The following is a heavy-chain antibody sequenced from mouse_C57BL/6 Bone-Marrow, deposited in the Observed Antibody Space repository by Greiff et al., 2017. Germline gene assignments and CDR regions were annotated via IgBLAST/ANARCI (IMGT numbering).Heavy chain of an antibody. CDR3: ARGTFTTVVDWYFDV. D-gene: IGHD1-1*01. CDR1: GYTFTSYW. Sequence: QVQLQQPGAELVKPGASVKLSCKASGYTFTSYWMHWVKQRPGQGLEWIGMIHPNSGSTNYNEKFKSKATLTVDKSSCTAYLQLSSLTSEDSAVYYCARGTFTTVVDWYFDVWGTGTTVTVSS. J-gene: IGHJ1*03. CDR2: IHPNSGST. V-gene: IGHV1-64*01.